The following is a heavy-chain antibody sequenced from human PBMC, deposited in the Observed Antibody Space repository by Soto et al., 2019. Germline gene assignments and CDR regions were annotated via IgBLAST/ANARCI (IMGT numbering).Heavy chain of an antibody. J-gene: IGHJ6*02. CDR1: GYTFTGYY. D-gene: IGHD3-3*01. CDR3: ARGYYDFWSGYSSTGSYYYYGIDV. Sequence: QVQLVQSGAEVKKPGASVKVSCKASGYTFTGYYMHWVRQAPGQGLEWMGWINPNSGGTNYAQKFQGWVTMTRDTSISTAYMELSRLRSDDTAVYYCARGYYDFWSGYSSTGSYYYYGIDVWRQGTTVTVSS. CDR2: INPNSGGT. V-gene: IGHV1-2*04.